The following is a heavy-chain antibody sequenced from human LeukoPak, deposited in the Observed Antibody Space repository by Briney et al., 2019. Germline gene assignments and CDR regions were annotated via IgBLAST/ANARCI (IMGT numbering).Heavy chain of an antibody. V-gene: IGHV3-23*01. CDR2: TSGSGDTT. Sequence: GASLRLSCAASGFTFSSYAMSWVRQAPGKGLEWVSTTSGSGDTTYYADSVKGRFTISRDNSKNTLYLQMNSPRVEDTAVYYCAKSKGSSSGAFDIWGQGTMVTVSS. D-gene: IGHD2-2*01. CDR1: GFTFSSYA. J-gene: IGHJ3*02. CDR3: AKSKGSSSGAFDI.